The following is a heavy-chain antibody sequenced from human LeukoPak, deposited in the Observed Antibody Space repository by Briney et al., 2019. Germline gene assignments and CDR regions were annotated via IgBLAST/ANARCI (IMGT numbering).Heavy chain of an antibody. CDR3: GKGNEIDY. Sequence: PGGSLRLSCAASGFTVSSNYMSWVRQAPGKGLEWVAFIRHNASATNYADSVRGRFTVSRDNSKNTLYLQMNSLRPEDTAVYYCGKGNEIDYWGPGTLVTVSS. CDR1: GFTVSSNY. V-gene: IGHV3-30*02. CDR2: IRHNASAT. J-gene: IGHJ4*02. D-gene: IGHD1-1*01.